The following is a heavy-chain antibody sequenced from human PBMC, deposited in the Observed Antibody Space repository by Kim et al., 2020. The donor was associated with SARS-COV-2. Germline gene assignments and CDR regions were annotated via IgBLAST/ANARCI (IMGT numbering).Heavy chain of an antibody. CDR1: GGSISSSNW. CDR2: IYHSGST. CDR3: ARDQADYDFWSGYYTRDYGMDV. V-gene: IGHV4-4*02. D-gene: IGHD3-3*01. Sequence: SETLSLTCAVSGGSISSSNWWSWVRQPPGKGLEWIGEIYHSGSTNYNPSLKSRVTISVDKSKNQFSLKLISVTAADTAVYYCARDQADYDFWSGYYTRDYGMDVWGQGTTVTVSS. J-gene: IGHJ6*02.